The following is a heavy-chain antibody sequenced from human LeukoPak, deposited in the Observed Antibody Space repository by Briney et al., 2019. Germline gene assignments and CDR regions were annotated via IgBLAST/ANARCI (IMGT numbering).Heavy chain of an antibody. D-gene: IGHD6-13*01. V-gene: IGHV3-30-3*01. Sequence: PGGSLRLSCAASGFTFSSYAMHWVRQAPGKGLEWVAVISYDGSNKYYADSVKGRFTISRDNSKNTLYLQMNSLRAEDTAVYYCARARYGSSHGDYWGQGTLVTVSS. CDR1: GFTFSSYA. J-gene: IGHJ4*02. CDR3: ARARYGSSHGDY. CDR2: ISYDGSNK.